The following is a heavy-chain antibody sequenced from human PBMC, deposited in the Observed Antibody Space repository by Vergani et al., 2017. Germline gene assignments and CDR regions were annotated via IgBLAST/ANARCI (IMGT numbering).Heavy chain of an antibody. CDR1: GFTFGDYY. V-gene: IGHV3-7*01. CDR3: ARDPDYGEDYWYFDL. Sequence: EVHLLESGGGLVQPGGSLRLSCAASGFTFGDYYMAWIRLAPGKGLDWVASIKRDGTETFYVDSVKGRFTISRDNAQDSLFLQMKSLRVDDTAMYYCARDPDYGEDYWYFDLWGRGTLVTVSS. D-gene: IGHD4-17*01. CDR2: IKRDGTET. J-gene: IGHJ2*01.